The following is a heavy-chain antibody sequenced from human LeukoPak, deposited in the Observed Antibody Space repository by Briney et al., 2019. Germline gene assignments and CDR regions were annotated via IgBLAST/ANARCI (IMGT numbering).Heavy chain of an antibody. V-gene: IGHV3-23*01. Sequence: GGSLRLSCAASGFTFSSYAMNWVRQAPGKGLEWVAGISSGDRTFHAESVKGRFTISRDKSKDTLYLQMNSLRAEDTAVYYCAKDATASPYFHWFDNWGQGTQVIVST. J-gene: IGHJ4*02. CDR1: GFTFSSYA. CDR2: ISSGDRT. D-gene: IGHD3-9*01. CDR3: AKDATASPYFHWFDN.